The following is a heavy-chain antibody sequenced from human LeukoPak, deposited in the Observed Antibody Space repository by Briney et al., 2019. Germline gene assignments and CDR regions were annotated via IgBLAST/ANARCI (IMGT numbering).Heavy chain of an antibody. V-gene: IGHV1-46*01. CDR2: INPSDGST. Sequence: ASVKVSCKASGYTFTSYYMHWVRQAPGQGLEWMGIINPSDGSTSHPQNFQGTVTITRDTSTSTVYMELSSLRPEDTAVYYCVSFDGRGDSWGQGPLVTASS. D-gene: IGHD3-9*01. CDR1: GYTFTSYY. J-gene: IGHJ4*02. CDR3: VSFDGRGDS.